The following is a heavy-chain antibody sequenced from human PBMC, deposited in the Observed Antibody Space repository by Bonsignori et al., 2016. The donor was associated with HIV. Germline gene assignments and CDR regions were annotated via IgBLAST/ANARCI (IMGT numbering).Heavy chain of an antibody. V-gene: IGHV3-9*01. D-gene: IGHD1-26*01. CDR3: AKEVGEWEVLQSFDI. Sequence: WIRQPPGKGLEWVSSVSWNNGSIKYADSVKGRFSISRDNAKNSLYLEMHSLRADDTAFYYCAKEVGEWEVLQSFDIRGQGTMVTVSS. J-gene: IGHJ3*02. CDR2: VSWNNGSI.